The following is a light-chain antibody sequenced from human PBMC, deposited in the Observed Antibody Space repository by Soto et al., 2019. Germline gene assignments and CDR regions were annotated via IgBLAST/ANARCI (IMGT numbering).Light chain of an antibody. CDR3: QQRSNWPPIT. CDR2: DAL. V-gene: IGKV3-11*01. CDR1: QSVSSK. J-gene: IGKJ3*01. Sequence: VMTQSPATLSLSPGERATLSCRASQSVSSKLVWYQQKPGQAPRFLIYDALKRATGTPDRFSGSGSGTDFTLTISRLEPEDFAVYYCQQRSNWPPITFGPGTKVDLK.